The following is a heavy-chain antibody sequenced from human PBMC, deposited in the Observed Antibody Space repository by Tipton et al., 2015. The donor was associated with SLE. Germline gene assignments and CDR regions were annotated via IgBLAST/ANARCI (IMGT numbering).Heavy chain of an antibody. V-gene: IGHV3-74*01. CDR3: ARERFYYMDV. Sequence: FTFSRDNAKNTLYLQMNSLRAEDTAVYYCARERFYYMDVWGKGTTVTVSS. J-gene: IGHJ6*03.